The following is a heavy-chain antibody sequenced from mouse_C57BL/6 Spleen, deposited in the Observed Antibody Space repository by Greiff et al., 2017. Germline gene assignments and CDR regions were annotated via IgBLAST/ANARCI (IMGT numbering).Heavy chain of an antibody. J-gene: IGHJ2*01. V-gene: IGHV1-55*01. CDR3: ARSYYGSSLDY. CDR1: GYTFTSYW. Sequence: VQLQQPGAELVKPGASVTMSCKASGYTFTSYWITWVKQRPGQGLEWIGDIYPGSGSSNYHEKFKSKAPLTVDTSSSTAYMQLSSLTSEDAAVYCCARSYYGSSLDYWGQGTTLTVSS. CDR2: IYPGSGSS. D-gene: IGHD1-1*01.